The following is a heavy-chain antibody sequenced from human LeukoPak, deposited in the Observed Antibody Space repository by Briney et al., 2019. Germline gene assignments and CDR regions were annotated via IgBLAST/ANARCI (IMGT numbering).Heavy chain of an antibody. CDR2: IWYDGSNK. V-gene: IGHV3-33*01. CDR1: GFTFSSYG. CDR3: AREGVDGYNIQYYFDY. Sequence: GRSLRLSCAAPGFTFSSYGMHWVRQAPGKGLEWVAVIWYDGSNKYYADSVKGRFTISRDNSKNTLYLQMNSLRAEDTAMYYCAREGVDGYNIQYYFDYWGQGTLVTVSS. D-gene: IGHD5-24*01. J-gene: IGHJ4*02.